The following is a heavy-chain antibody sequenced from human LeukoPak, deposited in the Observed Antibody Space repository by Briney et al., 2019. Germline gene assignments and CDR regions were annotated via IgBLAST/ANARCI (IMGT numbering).Heavy chain of an antibody. CDR3: ARVGVSSGYYSEPFDY. D-gene: IGHD3-22*01. CDR2: IYYSGTT. Sequence: SETLSLTCIVSGGSISSSSYYWGWIRQPPGKGLEWIGNIYYSGTTYYNPSLKSRVTISLDTSKNQFSLKMSSVTAADTAVYYCARVGVSSGYYSEPFDYWGQGTLVTVSS. V-gene: IGHV4-39*07. CDR1: GGSISSSSYY. J-gene: IGHJ4*02.